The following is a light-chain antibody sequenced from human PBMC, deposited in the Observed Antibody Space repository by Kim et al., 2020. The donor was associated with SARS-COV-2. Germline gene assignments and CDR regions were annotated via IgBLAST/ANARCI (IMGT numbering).Light chain of an antibody. CDR1: QCISSW. CDR3: QQANSFPIT. Sequence: ASVGDRVTVTWRASQCISSWLAWYQQKPGKAPKLLIYAASSLQSGVPSRFSGSGSGTDFTLTISSLQPEDFATYYCQQANSFPITFGQGTRLEIK. CDR2: AAS. V-gene: IGKV1-12*01. J-gene: IGKJ5*01.